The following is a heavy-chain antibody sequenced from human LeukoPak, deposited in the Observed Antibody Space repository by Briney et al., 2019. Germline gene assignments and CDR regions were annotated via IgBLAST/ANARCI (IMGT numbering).Heavy chain of an antibody. D-gene: IGHD3-10*01. Sequence: GGSLRLSCAASGFTFSNYWMSWVRQARGKGLEWVANIKQGGSEKYYVDSVKGRFNISRDNAKNSLYLQMDSLRAEDMAVYYFGRELYYSGAFDIWGQATMVTVSS. CDR3: GRELYYSGAFDI. J-gene: IGHJ3*02. CDR1: GFTFSNYW. CDR2: IKQGGSEK. V-gene: IGHV3-7*01.